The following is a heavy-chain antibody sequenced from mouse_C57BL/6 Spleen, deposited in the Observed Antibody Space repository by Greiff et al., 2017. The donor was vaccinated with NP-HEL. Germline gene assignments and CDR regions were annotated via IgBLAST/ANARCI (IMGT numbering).Heavy chain of an antibody. J-gene: IGHJ1*03. D-gene: IGHD4-1*01. CDR1: GFTFSSYA. Sequence: EVQGVESGGGLVKPGGSLKLSCAASGFTFSSYAMSWVRQTPEKRLEWVATISDGGSYTYYPDNVKGRFTISRDNAKNNLYLQMSHLKSEDTAMYYCAREGTGTCFDVWGTGTTVTVSS. V-gene: IGHV5-4*01. CDR2: ISDGGSYT. CDR3: AREGTGTCFDV.